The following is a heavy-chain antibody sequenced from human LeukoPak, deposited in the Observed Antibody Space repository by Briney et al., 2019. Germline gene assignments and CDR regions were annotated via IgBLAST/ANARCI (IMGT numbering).Heavy chain of an antibody. CDR1: GSTFAELS. CDR3: ATVSSYTYGNGGFYFDF. J-gene: IGHJ4*02. CDR2: FDPEDGQA. Sequence: ASVKVSCKVSGSTFAELSMHWVRQAPGKGLEWMGGFDPEDGQATYAQKFRGRVTVTEDTSTDTAYMDLSSLRSEDTAVYYCATVSSYTYGNGGFYFDFWGQGTLVTVSS. D-gene: IGHD2-15*01. V-gene: IGHV1-24*01.